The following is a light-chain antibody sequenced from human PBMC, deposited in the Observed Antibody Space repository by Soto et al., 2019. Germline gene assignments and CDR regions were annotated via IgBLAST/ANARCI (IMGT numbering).Light chain of an antibody. CDR2: SSN. CDR1: SSNIGTNT. CDR3: AAWDGSLNVVL. V-gene: IGLV1-44*01. J-gene: IGLJ3*02. Sequence: QSVLTQPPSASGTPGQRVTISCSGSSSNIGTNTVNWYQQFPRSAPKLLMYSSNQRPSGVPDRFSGSKSGTSASLAISGLQSEDEADYYCAAWDGSLNVVLFGGGNKLTVL.